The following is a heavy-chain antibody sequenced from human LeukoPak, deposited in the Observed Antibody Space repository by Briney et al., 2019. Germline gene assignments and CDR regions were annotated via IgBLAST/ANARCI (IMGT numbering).Heavy chain of an antibody. V-gene: IGHV3-64*04. J-gene: IGHJ4*02. Sequence: GSLSLSCSASGFTFSSYAMDWVRQAPGKGLEYVSTISSNGGSTYYADSVKGRFTISRDNAKNTLYLQMNSLRAEDTAMYYCARVGQGLDYWGQGTLVTVSS. CDR2: ISSNGGST. CDR1: GFTFSSYA. CDR3: ARVGQGLDY.